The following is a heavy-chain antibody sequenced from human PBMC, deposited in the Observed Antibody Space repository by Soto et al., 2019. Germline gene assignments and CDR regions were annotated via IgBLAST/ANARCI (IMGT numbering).Heavy chain of an antibody. CDR3: ARGYSTGWYGHDS. D-gene: IGHD6-13*01. Sequence: QVQLVESGGGLVKPGGSLRLSCAASGFTFSDYYMSWIRQAPGKGLEWVSHIRDSGTYTESADSVKGRFTISRDNAKKSLYLQMNSLRAEDTAVYYCARGYSTGWYGHDSWGQGTLVTVSS. J-gene: IGHJ4*02. V-gene: IGHV3-11*06. CDR2: IRDSGTYT. CDR1: GFTFSDYY.